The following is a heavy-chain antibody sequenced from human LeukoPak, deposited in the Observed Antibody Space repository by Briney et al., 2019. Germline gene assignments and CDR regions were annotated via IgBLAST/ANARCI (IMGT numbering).Heavy chain of an antibody. CDR3: ARGDFWSGPRTGSFDY. J-gene: IGHJ4*02. V-gene: IGHV4-34*01. CDR2: INHSGST. CDR1: GGSFSGYY. D-gene: IGHD3-3*01. Sequence: SETLSLTCAVYGGSFSGYYWSWIRQPPGKGLEWIGEINHSGSTNYNPSLKSRVTISVDTSKNQFSLKLSSVTAADTAVYYCARGDFWSGPRTGSFDYWGQGTLVTVSS.